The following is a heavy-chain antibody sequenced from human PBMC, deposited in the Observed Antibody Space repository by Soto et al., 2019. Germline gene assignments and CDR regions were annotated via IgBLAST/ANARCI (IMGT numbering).Heavy chain of an antibody. CDR3: ARRCYSYYYYYGMDG. Sequence: SETLSLTCAVSGGSISSSNWWSWVRQPPGKGLEWIGEIYHSGSTNYNPYLKSRVTISVEKSKNQFSLKLSSVTAAYTAVYYCARRCYSYYYYYGMDGWGQGTTVT. V-gene: IGHV4-4*02. D-gene: IGHD2-15*01. CDR2: IYHSGST. CDR1: GGSISSSNW. J-gene: IGHJ6*02.